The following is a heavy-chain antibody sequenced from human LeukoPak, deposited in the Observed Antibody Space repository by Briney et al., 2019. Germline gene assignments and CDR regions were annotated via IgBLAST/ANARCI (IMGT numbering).Heavy chain of an antibody. V-gene: IGHV4-61*02. CDR3: ARDYYYDSSGYLGSIGAFDI. CDR2: IYTSGST. Sequence: PSETLSLTCTVSGGSISSSSYYWSWIRQPAGKGLEWIGRIYTSGSTNYNPSLKSRVTMSVDTSKNQFSLKLSSVTAADTAVYYCARDYYYDSSGYLGSIGAFDIWGQGTMVTVSS. D-gene: IGHD3-22*01. CDR1: GGSISSSSYY. J-gene: IGHJ3*02.